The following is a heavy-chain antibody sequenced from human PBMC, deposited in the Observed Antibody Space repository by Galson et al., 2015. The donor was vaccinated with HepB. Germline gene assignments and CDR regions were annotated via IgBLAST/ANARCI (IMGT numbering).Heavy chain of an antibody. D-gene: IGHD3/OR15-3a*01. J-gene: IGHJ4*02. Sequence: SLRLSCAASGFTFTSYSMNWVRQAPGKGLEWVSDISCSSSTKYYADSVKGRFTISRDNAKNALYLQMNSLRAEDTAVYYCARFGPGINDLNFDYWGQGSLVTVPS. CDR1: GFTFTSYS. V-gene: IGHV3-48*01. CDR2: ISCSSSTK. CDR3: ARFGPGINDLNFDY.